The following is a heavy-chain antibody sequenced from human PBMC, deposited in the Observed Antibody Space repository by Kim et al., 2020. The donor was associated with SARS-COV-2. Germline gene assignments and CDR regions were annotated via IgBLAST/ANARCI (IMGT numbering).Heavy chain of an antibody. J-gene: IGHJ6*03. CDR1: GYTFTSYD. CDR2: MNLNSGNT. D-gene: IGHD2-15*01. CDR3: ARVRSGRRFCFYYYMDV. Sequence: ASVKVSCKASGYTFTSYDINWVRQATGQGLEWMGWMNLNSGNTAYAQKFQGRVTMTRNTSISTAYMELSSLRAEDTAVYYCARVRSGRRFCFYYYMDVWGKGTTVTVSS. V-gene: IGHV1-8*01.